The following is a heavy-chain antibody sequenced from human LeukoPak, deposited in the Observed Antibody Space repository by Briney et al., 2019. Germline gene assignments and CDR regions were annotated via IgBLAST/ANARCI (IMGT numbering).Heavy chain of an antibody. D-gene: IGHD1-26*01. CDR1: GFTFSSYG. CDR2: IWYDGSNK. Sequence: GGSLRLSCAASGFTFSSYGMHWVRQAPGKGPEWVAVIWYDGSNKYYADSVKGRFTISRDNSKNTLYLQMNSLRAEDTAVYYCARDVGATAVDYWGQGTLVTVSS. CDR3: ARDVGATAVDY. V-gene: IGHV3-33*01. J-gene: IGHJ4*02.